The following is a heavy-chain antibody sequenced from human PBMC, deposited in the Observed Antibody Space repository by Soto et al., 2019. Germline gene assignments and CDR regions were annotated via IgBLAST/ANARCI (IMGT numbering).Heavy chain of an antibody. Sequence: SETLSLTCTVSGDSVSSYYWSWIRQSPGKGLQWIGYIFYNGGTAYNPSLKSRVTMSLDMSKKQFSLKLKSVTAADTAVYYCARNYYNSYVYGYWGQGTLVTVS. D-gene: IGHD3-22*01. CDR3: ARNYYNSYVYGY. CDR2: IFYNGGT. J-gene: IGHJ4*02. V-gene: IGHV4-59*02. CDR1: GDSVSSYY.